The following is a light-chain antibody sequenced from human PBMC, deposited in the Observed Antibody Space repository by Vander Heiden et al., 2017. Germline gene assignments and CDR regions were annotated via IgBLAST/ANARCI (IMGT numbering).Light chain of an antibody. CDR1: SGHSSYA. CDR3: QTWGTGIQV. CDR2: LNSDGSH. V-gene: IGLV4-69*01. Sequence: QLMVSQSPSASASLGAAVKITCTLSSGHSSYAIAWYQQQPEKGPRYLMKLNSDGSHSKGDGIPDRFSGSSSGAGRYLTISSLQSEDEADYYCQTWGTGIQVFGGGTKLTVL. J-gene: IGLJ2*01.